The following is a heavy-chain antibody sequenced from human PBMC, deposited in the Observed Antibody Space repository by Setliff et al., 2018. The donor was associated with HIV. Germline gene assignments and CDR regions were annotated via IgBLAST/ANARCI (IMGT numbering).Heavy chain of an antibody. J-gene: IGHJ1*01. CDR1: GGSFSGFY. CDR2: ITHSGST. D-gene: IGHD3-10*01. CDR3: ATDGGLWFGRHSYLQN. Sequence: SETLSLTCAVYGGSFSGFYWNWIRQSPGKGLEWIGEITHSGSTNYNPSLKSRVTISIDTSKNQFSLKVNSVTAADTAVYYCATDGGLWFGRHSYLQNWGQGTLVTVSS. V-gene: IGHV4-34*01.